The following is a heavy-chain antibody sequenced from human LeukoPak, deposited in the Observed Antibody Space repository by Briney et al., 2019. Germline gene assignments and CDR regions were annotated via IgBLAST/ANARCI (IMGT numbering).Heavy chain of an antibody. J-gene: IGHJ4*02. Sequence: GGSLRLSCAASGFTFSSYAMSWVRQAPGKGLEWVSSISSSSSYIYYADSVKGRFTISRDNAKNSLFLQMNSLRAEDTAVYYCASQWDYGDLHYFDYWGQGTLVTVSS. CDR1: GFTFSSYA. CDR3: ASQWDYGDLHYFDY. CDR2: ISSSSSYI. V-gene: IGHV3-21*01. D-gene: IGHD4-17*01.